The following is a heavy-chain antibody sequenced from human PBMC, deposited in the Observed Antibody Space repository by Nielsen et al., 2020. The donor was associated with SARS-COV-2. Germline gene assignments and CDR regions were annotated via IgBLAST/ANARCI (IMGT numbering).Heavy chain of an antibody. CDR1: GFTFSDYY. D-gene: IGHD6-6*01. CDR2: IWYDGSNK. CDR3: ARDRIAARPTFGWFDP. Sequence: GGSLRLSCAASGFTFSDYYMSWIRQAPGKGLEWVAVIWYDGSNKYYADSVKGRFTISRDNSKNTLYLQMNSLRAEDTAVYYCARDRIAARPTFGWFDPWGQGTLVTVSS. J-gene: IGHJ5*02. V-gene: IGHV3-33*08.